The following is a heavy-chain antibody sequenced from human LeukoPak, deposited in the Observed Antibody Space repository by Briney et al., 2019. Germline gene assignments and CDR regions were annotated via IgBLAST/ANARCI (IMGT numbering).Heavy chain of an antibody. CDR3: AGVEYASGWYFDY. V-gene: IGHV3-48*01. J-gene: IGHJ4*02. CDR1: GFTFSSYN. D-gene: IGHD6-19*01. Sequence: GGSLRLSCAASGFTFSSYNMNWVRQAPGKGLEWVSYISSSSSIISYADSVKGRFTISRDTAKNSLYLQMNSLRAEDTAVYYCAGVEYASGWYFDYWGQGTLVTVSS. CDR2: ISSSSSII.